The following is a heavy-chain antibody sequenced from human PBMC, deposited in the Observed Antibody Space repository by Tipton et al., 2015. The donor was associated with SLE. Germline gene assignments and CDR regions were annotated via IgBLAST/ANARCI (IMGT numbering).Heavy chain of an antibody. CDR2: ISSSGSTI. Sequence: SLRLSCAASGFTFSSYEMNWVRQAPGKGLEWVSYISSSGSTIYYADSVKGRFTISRDNAKNSLYLQMNSLRAEDTALYYCAKDWGSGDYFDYWAREPWSPSPQ. J-gene: IGHJ4*02. D-gene: IGHD6-25*01. V-gene: IGHV3-48*03. CDR3: AKDWGSGDYFDY. CDR1: GFTFSSYE.